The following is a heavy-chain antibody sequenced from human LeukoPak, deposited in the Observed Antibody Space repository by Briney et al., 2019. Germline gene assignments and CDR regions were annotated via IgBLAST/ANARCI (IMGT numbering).Heavy chain of an antibody. J-gene: IGHJ4*02. Sequence: ASVKVSCKVSGYTLTELSMHWVRQAPGKGLEWMGGFDPEDGETIYAQKFQGRVTMTEDTSTDTAYMELSSLRSEDTAVYYCAKGWRAAMIIDYWGQGTLVTVSS. V-gene: IGHV1-24*01. CDR2: FDPEDGET. D-gene: IGHD5-18*01. CDR1: GYTLTELS. CDR3: AKGWRAAMIIDY.